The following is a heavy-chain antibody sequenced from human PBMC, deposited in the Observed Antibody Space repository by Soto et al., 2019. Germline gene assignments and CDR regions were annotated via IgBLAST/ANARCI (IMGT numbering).Heavy chain of an antibody. CDR3: AREGVVPAAISDY. Sequence: SVKVSCKASGYTFTGYYMHWVRQAPGQGLEWMGWINPNSGGTNYAQKFQGRVTMTRDTSISTAYMELSRLRSDDTAVYYCAREGVVPAAISDYWGQGTLVTVSS. CDR2: INPNSGGT. D-gene: IGHD2-2*01. CDR1: GYTFTGYY. J-gene: IGHJ4*02. V-gene: IGHV1-2*02.